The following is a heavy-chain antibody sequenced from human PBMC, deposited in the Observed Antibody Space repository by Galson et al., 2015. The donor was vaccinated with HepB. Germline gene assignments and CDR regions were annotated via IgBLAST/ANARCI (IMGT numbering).Heavy chain of an antibody. CDR1: GFTFSVYS. D-gene: IGHD2-15*01. CDR2: ISHDSSKR. CDR3: AKIGYGWSFGNGMDV. J-gene: IGHJ6*02. V-gene: IGHV3-30-3*02. Sequence: SLRLSCAASGFTFSVYSLHWVRQAPGKGLEYVAVISHDSSKRQHADSVKGRFTIFRDNSKNTLYLQMNSLRSEDTAIYYCAKIGYGWSFGNGMDVWGQGTTVTVSS.